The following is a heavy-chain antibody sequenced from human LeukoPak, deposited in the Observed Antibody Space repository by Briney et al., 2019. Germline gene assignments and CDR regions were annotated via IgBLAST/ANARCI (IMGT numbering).Heavy chain of an antibody. J-gene: IGHJ4*02. CDR2: ISAYNGNT. D-gene: IGHD3-9*01. CDR3: ARDYDILTGYYMGGPDY. Sequence: ASVKVSCKASGYTFTSYGISWVRQAPGQGLEWMGWISAYNGNTNYVQKLQGRVTMTTDTSTSTAYMELRSLRSDDTAVYYCARDYDILTGYYMGGPDYWGQGTLVTVSS. V-gene: IGHV1-18*01. CDR1: GYTFTSYG.